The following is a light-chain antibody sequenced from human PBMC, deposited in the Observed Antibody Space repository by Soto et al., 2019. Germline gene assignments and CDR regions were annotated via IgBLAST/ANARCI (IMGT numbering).Light chain of an antibody. CDR2: SNN. V-gene: IGLV1-44*01. CDR3: ATWDDSLNGVV. CDR1: SSNIGSNA. J-gene: IGLJ2*01. Sequence: QSVLTQPPSASGTPGQRVTISCSGSSSNIGSNAVNWYQQLPGTAPKLLIYSNNQRPPGVPDRFSGSKSGTSASLAISGLQSEDEADYCCATWDDSLNGVVFGGGTKVTVL.